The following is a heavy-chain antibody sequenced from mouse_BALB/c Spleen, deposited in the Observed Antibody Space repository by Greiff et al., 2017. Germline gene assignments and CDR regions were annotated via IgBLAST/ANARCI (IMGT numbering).Heavy chain of an antibody. Sequence: VQLQQSGAELVKPGASVKLSCTASGYTFTSYWMHWVKQRPGQGLEWIGEINPSNGRTNYNEKFKSKATLTVDTSSSTAYMQLSSLTSEDSAVYYCARCDWFAYWGQGTLVTVSA. CDR2: INPSNGRT. CDR3: ARCDWFAY. V-gene: IGHV1S81*02. CDR1: GYTFTSYW. J-gene: IGHJ3*01.